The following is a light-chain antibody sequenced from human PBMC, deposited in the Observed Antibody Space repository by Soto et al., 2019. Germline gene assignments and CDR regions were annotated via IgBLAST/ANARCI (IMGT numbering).Light chain of an antibody. J-gene: IGKJ2*01. CDR1: QDISNY. CDR2: DAS. Sequence: DIQMTQSPSSLSASVGDRVTITCQASQDISNYLNWYQQKPGKAPKLLIYDASNLETGVPSRFSGSGSGTDFTFTISSLQPEDIATYYCHQYDNLPPFFGQGTKLEIK. V-gene: IGKV1-33*01. CDR3: HQYDNLPPF.